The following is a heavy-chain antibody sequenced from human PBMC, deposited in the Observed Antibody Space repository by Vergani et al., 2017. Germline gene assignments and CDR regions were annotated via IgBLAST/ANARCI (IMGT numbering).Heavy chain of an antibody. D-gene: IGHD1-26*01. J-gene: IGHJ6*03. V-gene: IGHV1-69*12. Sequence: QVQLVQSGAEVKKPGSSVKVSCKASRGTFSSYAISWVRQAPGQGLEWMGGIIPIFGTANYAQKFQGRVTITADESTSTADMELSSLRSEDTAVYYCARDPRYVGATTSRGTYYMDVWGKGTTVTVSS. CDR1: RGTFSSYA. CDR2: IIPIFGTA. CDR3: ARDPRYVGATTSRGTYYMDV.